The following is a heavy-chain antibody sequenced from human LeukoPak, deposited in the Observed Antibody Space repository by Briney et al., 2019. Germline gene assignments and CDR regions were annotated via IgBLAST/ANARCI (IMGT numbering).Heavy chain of an antibody. CDR1: GYTFTGYY. CDR3: ARSPDILTGENFDY. D-gene: IGHD3-9*01. CDR2: INLNSGST. Sequence: GASVKVSCKASGYTFTGYYMHWVRQAPGQGLEWMGWINLNSGSTNYAQKFQGRVTMTRDTSISTAYMELSRLRSGDTAVYYCARSPDILTGENFDYWGQGTLVTVSS. J-gene: IGHJ4*02. V-gene: IGHV1-2*02.